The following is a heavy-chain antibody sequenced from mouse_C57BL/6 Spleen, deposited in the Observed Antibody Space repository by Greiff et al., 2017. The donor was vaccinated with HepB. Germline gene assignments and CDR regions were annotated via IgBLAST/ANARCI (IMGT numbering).Heavy chain of an antibody. CDR1: GYAFSSSW. CDR3: AREGLPLYYFDY. CDR2: IYPGDGDT. V-gene: IGHV1-82*01. Sequence: QVQLQQSGPELVKPGASVKISCKASGYAFSSSWMNWVKQRPGKGLEWIGRIYPGDGDTNYNGKFKGKATLTADKSSSTAYMQLSSLTSEDSAVYFCAREGLPLYYFDYWGQGTTLTVSS. D-gene: IGHD2-2*01. J-gene: IGHJ2*01.